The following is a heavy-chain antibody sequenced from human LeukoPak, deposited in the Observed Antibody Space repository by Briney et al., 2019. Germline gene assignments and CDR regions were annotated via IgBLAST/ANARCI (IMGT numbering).Heavy chain of an antibody. D-gene: IGHD6-19*01. V-gene: IGHV4-59*01. J-gene: IGHJ4*02. CDR3: ERGYRSAWHGELGY. Sequence: PSETLSLTCTVSGGSIRSYYWSCIRQPPEKGLEWSGDVHYSGTTDYNPSLRSRVNISVDASKNQFSLNLTSVTAADTAVYYCERGYRSAWHGELGYWGKGTLVSVFS. CDR1: GGSIRSYY. CDR2: VHYSGTT.